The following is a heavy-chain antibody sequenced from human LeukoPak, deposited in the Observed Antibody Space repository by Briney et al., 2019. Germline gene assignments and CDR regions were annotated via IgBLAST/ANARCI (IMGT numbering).Heavy chain of an antibody. D-gene: IGHD6-19*01. CDR3: ARGGPNSSGWRIDY. V-gene: IGHV4-59*01. CDR2: IYHSVDT. Sequence: SETLSLTRTVSGGSISSYYWSWIRQPPGKGLEWLGYIYHSVDTKYNASLKSRVTISVDTSKSQFSLKLSSVTAADTAVYYCARGGPNSSGWRIDYWGQGTLVTVSS. J-gene: IGHJ4*02. CDR1: GGSISSYY.